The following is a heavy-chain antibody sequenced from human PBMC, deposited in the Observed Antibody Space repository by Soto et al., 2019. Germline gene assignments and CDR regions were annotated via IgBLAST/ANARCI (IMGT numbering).Heavy chain of an antibody. D-gene: IGHD6-13*01. CDR1: GYTFTSYG. CDR3: ARDGLRSSSGQQTLSPFDS. Sequence: QVQLVQSGAEVKKPGASVKVSCKASGYTFTSYGINWVRQAPGQGLEWMGWSSTYNGDTNYAQKLQGRVTMTTDTSTSTAYQELRSLRSDDTAVYYCARDGLRSSSGQQTLSPFDSWGQGTLVTVSS. V-gene: IGHV1-18*01. CDR2: SSTYNGDT. J-gene: IGHJ4*02.